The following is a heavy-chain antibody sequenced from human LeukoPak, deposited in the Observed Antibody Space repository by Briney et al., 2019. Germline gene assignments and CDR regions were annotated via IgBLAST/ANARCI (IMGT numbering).Heavy chain of an antibody. CDR1: GSTFSHYG. CDR2: ISYDGSNK. J-gene: IGHJ4*02. D-gene: IGHD4-17*01. Sequence: GASLRLSCAASGSTFSHYGMHWVRQAPGKGLEWVAVISYDGSNKYYADSVKGRFTISRDNSKNTLYLQMNSLRPEDTAVYFCASEGGDYSDYWGQGTLVTVSS. V-gene: IGHV3-30*03. CDR3: ASEGGDYSDY.